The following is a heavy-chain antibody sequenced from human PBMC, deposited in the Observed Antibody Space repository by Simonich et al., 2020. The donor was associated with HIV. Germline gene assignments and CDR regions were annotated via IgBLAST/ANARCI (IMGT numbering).Heavy chain of an antibody. CDR2: INHSGST. V-gene: IGHV4-34*01. D-gene: IGHD1-26*01. CDR3: ARLKVVGTTNVLYYFDY. J-gene: IGHJ4*02. CDR1: GGSFSGYY. Sequence: QVQLQQWGAGLLKPSETLSLTCAVYGGSFSGYYWSWIRQPPGEGLEWIGEINHSGSTNNNPTLKSRVTTSVDTSKNQFSLKLSSVTAADTAVYYCARLKVVGTTNVLYYFDYWGQGTLVTVSS.